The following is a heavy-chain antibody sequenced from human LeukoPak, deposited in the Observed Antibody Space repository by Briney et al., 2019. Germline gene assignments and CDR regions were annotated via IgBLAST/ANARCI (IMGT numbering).Heavy chain of an antibody. V-gene: IGHV3-21*01. J-gene: IGHJ3*02. CDR2: ISSSSSYI. CDR1: GFAFSNYS. CDR3: ARAYLTLLDAFDI. Sequence: PGGSLRLSCAASGFAFSNYSMNWVRQAPGKGLEWVSSISSSSSYIYYADSVKGRFTISRDNAKNSLYLQMNSLRAEDTAVYYCARAYLTLLDAFDIWGQGTMVTVSS. D-gene: IGHD4/OR15-4a*01.